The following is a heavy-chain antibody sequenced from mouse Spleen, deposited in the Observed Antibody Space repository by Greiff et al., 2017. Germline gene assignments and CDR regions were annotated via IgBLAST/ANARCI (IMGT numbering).Heavy chain of an antibody. CDR2: IDPETGGT. CDR1: GYTFTDYE. V-gene: IGHV1-15*01. Sequence: VQLQQSGAELVRPGASVTLSCKASGYTFTDYEMHWVKQTPVHGLEWIGAIDPETGGTAYNQKFKGKAILTADKSSSSAYMELRSLTSEDSAVYYCTRGDYGNSFGYWGQGTSVTVSS. J-gene: IGHJ4*01. D-gene: IGHD2-1*01. CDR3: TRGDYGNSFGY.